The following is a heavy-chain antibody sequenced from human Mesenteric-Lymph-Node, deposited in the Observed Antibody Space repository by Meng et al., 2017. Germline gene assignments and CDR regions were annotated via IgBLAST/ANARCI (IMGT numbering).Heavy chain of an antibody. CDR2: ISATGGST. D-gene: IGHD6-19*01. Sequence: GGSLRLSCAASGFAFTIYAMSWVRQAPGKGLEWVSTISATGGSTYYADSVKGRFTISRDTSKTTLYLQMNSLRAEDTAVYYCARDGPIAVAGPDYWGQGTLVTVSS. CDR1: GFAFTIYA. V-gene: IGHV3-23*01. CDR3: ARDGPIAVAGPDY. J-gene: IGHJ4*02.